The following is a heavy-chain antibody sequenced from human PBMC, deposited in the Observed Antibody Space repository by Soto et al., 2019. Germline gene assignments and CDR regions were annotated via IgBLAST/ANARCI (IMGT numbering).Heavy chain of an antibody. CDR3: TTDPGLDWVVPLVNP. CDR1: GFTFSNAW. D-gene: IGHD2-15*01. V-gene: IGHV3-15*07. Sequence: GGSLRLSCAASGFTFSNAWMNWVRQAPGKGLEWVGRIKSKTDGGTTDYAAPVKGRFTISRDDSKNTLYLQMNSLKTEDTAVYYCTTDPGLDWVVPLVNPWGQGTLVTVSS. J-gene: IGHJ5*02. CDR2: IKSKTDGGTT.